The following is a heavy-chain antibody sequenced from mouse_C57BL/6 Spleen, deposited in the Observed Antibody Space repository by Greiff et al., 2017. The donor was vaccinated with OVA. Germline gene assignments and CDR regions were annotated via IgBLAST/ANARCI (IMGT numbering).Heavy chain of an antibody. J-gene: IGHJ1*03. D-gene: IGHD2-4*01. CDR3: ARGGYDYDRYFDV. Sequence: QVQLKQPGAELVKPGASVKMSCKASGYTFTSYWITWLKQRPGQGLEWIGDIYPGSGSTNYNEKFKSKATLTVDTSSSTAYMQLSSLTSEDSAVYYCARGGYDYDRYFDVWGTGTTVTVSS. V-gene: IGHV1-55*01. CDR1: GYTFTSYW. CDR2: IYPGSGST.